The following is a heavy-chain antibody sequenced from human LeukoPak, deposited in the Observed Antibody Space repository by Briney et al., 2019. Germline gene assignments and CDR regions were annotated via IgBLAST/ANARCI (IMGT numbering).Heavy chain of an antibody. CDR3: ARGAHYDYVWGSYRPKGGFDY. J-gene: IGHJ4*02. V-gene: IGHV3-23*01. CDR1: EFAFSTYA. CDR2: ISGSGSGT. Sequence: GGSLRLSCAASEFAFSTYAMSWARQAPGKGLEWVSAISGSGSGTYYADSVKGRFTMSRDNSKNTLYLQMNSLRAQDTAVYYCARGAHYDYVWGSYRPKGGFDYWGQGTLVTVSS. D-gene: IGHD3-16*02.